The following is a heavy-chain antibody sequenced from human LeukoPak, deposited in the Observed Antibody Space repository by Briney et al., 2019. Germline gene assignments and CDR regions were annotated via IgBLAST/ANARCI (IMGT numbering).Heavy chain of an antibody. D-gene: IGHD3-16*02. J-gene: IGHJ3*02. CDR2: ISAYNGNT. CDR1: GYTFTSYG. Sequence: ASVKVSCKASGYTFTSYGISWVRQAPGQGLEWMGWISAYNGNTNYAQKLQGRVTMTTDTSTSTAYMELRSLRSDDTAVYYCARRCYDYVWGSYRPDGAFDIWGQGTMVTVSS. CDR3: ARRCYDYVWGSYRPDGAFDI. V-gene: IGHV1-18*01.